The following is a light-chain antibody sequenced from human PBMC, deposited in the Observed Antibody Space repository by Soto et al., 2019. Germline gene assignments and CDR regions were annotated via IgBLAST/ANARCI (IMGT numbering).Light chain of an antibody. CDR2: GAS. CDR1: QSVRSNY. Sequence: EIVLTRSPGTLSLSPGERATLSCRASQSVRSNYLAWYQQKPGQAPRLLIYGASSRATGIPDRFSGSGSGTDFTLTINRLEPEDFAVYFCQQYGSSPRTFGRGTKVEIK. CDR3: QQYGSSPRT. J-gene: IGKJ4*01. V-gene: IGKV3-20*01.